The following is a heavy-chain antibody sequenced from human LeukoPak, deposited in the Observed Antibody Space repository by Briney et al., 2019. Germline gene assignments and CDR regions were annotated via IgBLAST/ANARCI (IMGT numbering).Heavy chain of an antibody. D-gene: IGHD6-19*01. J-gene: IGHJ4*02. CDR2: IYYTGST. V-gene: IGHV4-59*01. CDR1: GGSISSNY. CDR3: ARDPSSGWYYFDS. Sequence: PSDTLSLTCTVSGGSISSNYWSWLRQPPGKGLEWIAYIYYTGSTNYNPSLESRVTISIDTSKNQFSLKLSSVTAADTAVYYCARDPSSGWYYFDSWGQGTLVTVSS.